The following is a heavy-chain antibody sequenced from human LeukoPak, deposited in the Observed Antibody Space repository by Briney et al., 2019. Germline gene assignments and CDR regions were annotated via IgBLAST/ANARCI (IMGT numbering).Heavy chain of an antibody. J-gene: IGHJ5*02. Sequence: PGGSLRLSCAASGFTFSNAWMSWVRQAPGKGLEWVGRIKSKTDGGTTDYAAPVKGRFTISRDDSKNTLYLQMNSLKTEDTAVYYCTRVKGALWFGELDPWGQGTLVTVSS. V-gene: IGHV3-15*01. CDR1: GFTFSNAW. D-gene: IGHD3-10*01. CDR2: IKSKTDGGTT. CDR3: TRVKGALWFGELDP.